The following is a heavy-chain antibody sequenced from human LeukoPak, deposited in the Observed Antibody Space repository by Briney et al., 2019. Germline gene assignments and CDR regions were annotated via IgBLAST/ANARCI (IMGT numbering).Heavy chain of an antibody. Sequence: GGSLRLSCAASGFTFSSYAMHWVRQTPGKGLEWVAVISYDGSNKYYADSVKGRLTISRDNSKNTLYLQMNSLRAEDTAVYYCARELLRINWFDPWGQGTLVTVSS. CDR2: ISYDGSNK. D-gene: IGHD1-26*01. J-gene: IGHJ5*02. CDR1: GFTFSSYA. CDR3: ARELLRINWFDP. V-gene: IGHV3-30-3*01.